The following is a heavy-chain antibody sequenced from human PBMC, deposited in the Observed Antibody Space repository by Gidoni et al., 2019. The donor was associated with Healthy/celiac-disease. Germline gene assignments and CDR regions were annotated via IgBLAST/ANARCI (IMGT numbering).Heavy chain of an antibody. V-gene: IGHV1-69*04. Sequence: QVQLVQSGAEVTKPGSSVKVSCKASGGTFSSYAISWVRQAPGQGLEWMGKIIPILGIANYAQKFQGRVTITADKSTSTAYMELSSLRSEDTAVYYCAREVVVAAFDYWGQGTLVTVSS. D-gene: IGHD2-15*01. CDR3: AREVVVAAFDY. CDR1: GGTFSSYA. J-gene: IGHJ4*02. CDR2: IIPILGIA.